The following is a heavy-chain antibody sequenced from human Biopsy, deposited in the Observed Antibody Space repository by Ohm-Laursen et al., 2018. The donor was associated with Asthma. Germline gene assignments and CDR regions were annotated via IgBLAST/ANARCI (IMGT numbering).Heavy chain of an antibody. J-gene: IGHJ4*02. D-gene: IGHD3-22*01. V-gene: IGHV4-31*03. Sequence: SDTLSLTCTVSYGSITSGGYYWTWIRQHPGKGLEWIGFIYYSGSTYYNLSLKSRVSISIVTSKNQFSLKLSSVTAADTAVYYCARAQDYYDSRGYYRSFDYWGQGTLVTVSS. CDR3: ARAQDYYDSRGYYRSFDY. CDR1: YGSITSGGYY. CDR2: IYYSGST.